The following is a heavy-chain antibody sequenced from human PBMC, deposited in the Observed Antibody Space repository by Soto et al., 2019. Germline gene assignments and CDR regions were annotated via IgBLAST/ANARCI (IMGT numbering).Heavy chain of an antibody. Sequence: GASVKVSCKASGGTFSSYAISWVRQAPGQGLEWMGGIIPIFGTANYAQKFQGRVTITADESTSTAYMELSSLRSEDTAVYYCARGASSGWYGSDYYYGMDVWGQGTTVTVSS. CDR2: IIPIFGTA. CDR3: ARGASSGWYGSDYYYGMDV. CDR1: GGTFSSYA. J-gene: IGHJ6*02. D-gene: IGHD6-19*01. V-gene: IGHV1-69*13.